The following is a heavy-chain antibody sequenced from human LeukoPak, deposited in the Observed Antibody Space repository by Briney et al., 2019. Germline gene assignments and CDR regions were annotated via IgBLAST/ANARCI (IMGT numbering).Heavy chain of an antibody. J-gene: IGHJ4*02. CDR2: INHSGST. CDR3: ARLVVPAATDFDY. CDR1: GGSFSGYY. Sequence: SETLSLACAVYGGSFSGYYWSWIRQPPGKGLEWIGEINHSGSTNYNPSLKSRVTISVDPSKNQFSLKLSAVTAADPAVYYWARLVVPAATDFDYWGQGTLVTVSS. V-gene: IGHV4-34*01. D-gene: IGHD2-2*01.